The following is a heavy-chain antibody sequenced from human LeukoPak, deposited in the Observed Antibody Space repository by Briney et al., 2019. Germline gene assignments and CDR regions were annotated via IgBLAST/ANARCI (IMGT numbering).Heavy chain of an antibody. CDR1: GFTFSSYG. CDR2: IRYDGNNK. J-gene: IGHJ4*02. V-gene: IGHV3-30*02. Sequence: LTGGSLRLSCAASGFTFSSYGIHWVRQAPGKGLEWVAFIRYDGNNKYYADSVKGRFTISRDNSKNTLHLQMNSLRAEDTAVYYCAKGPSGYHNTGGQGTPVTVSS. CDR3: AKGPSGYHNT. D-gene: IGHD5-12*01.